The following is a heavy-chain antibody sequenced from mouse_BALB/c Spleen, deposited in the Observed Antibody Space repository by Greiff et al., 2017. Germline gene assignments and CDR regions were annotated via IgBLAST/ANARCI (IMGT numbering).Heavy chain of an antibody. V-gene: IGHV1-14*01. CDR1: GYTFTSYV. D-gene: IGHD3-3*01. CDR3: ARGDYYYAMDY. CDR2: INPYNDGT. J-gene: IGHJ4*01. Sequence: EVKLMESGPELVKPGASVKMSCKASGYTFTSYVMHWVKQKPGQGLEWIGYINPYNDGTKYNEKFKGKATLTSDKSSSTAYMELSSLTSEDSAVYYCARGDYYYAMDYWGQGTSVTVSS.